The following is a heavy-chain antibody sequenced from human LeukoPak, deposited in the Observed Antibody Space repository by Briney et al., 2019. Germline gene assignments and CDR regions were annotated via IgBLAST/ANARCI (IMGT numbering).Heavy chain of an antibody. CDR3: AKSRFLEWLGAFDI. CDR1: GYTLTESS. Sequence: ASVKVSCKVSGYTLTESSMHWVRQAPGKGLEWMGGFDPEDGETIYAQKFQGRVTMTEDTSTDTAYMELSSLRSEDTAVYYCAKSRFLEWLGAFDIWGQGTMVTVSS. V-gene: IGHV1-24*01. CDR2: FDPEDGET. D-gene: IGHD3-3*01. J-gene: IGHJ3*02.